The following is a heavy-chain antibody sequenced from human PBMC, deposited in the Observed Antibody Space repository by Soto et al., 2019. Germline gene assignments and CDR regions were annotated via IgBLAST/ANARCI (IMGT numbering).Heavy chain of an antibody. CDR3: AKAAVSNYYYYYMDV. J-gene: IGHJ6*03. D-gene: IGHD6-19*01. CDR1: GFTFSSYW. Sequence: GGSLRLSCAASGFTFSSYWMHWVRQAPGKGLVWVSRINSDGSSTSYADSVKGRFTISRDNAKNTLYLQMNSLRAEDTAVYYCAKAAVSNYYYYYMDVWGKGTTVTVSS. V-gene: IGHV3-74*01. CDR2: INSDGSST.